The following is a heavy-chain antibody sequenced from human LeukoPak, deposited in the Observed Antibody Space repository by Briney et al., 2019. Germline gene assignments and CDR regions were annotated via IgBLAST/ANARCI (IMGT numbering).Heavy chain of an antibody. CDR2: IYYSGST. CDR1: GGSISSSSYY. Sequence: SETLSLTCTVSGGSISSSSYYWGWIRQPPGKGLEWIGSIYYSGSTYYNPSLKSRVTISVDTSKNQFSLKLSSVTAADTAVYYCATYRTTVTTPFDYWGQGTLVTVSS. J-gene: IGHJ4*02. CDR3: ATYRTTVTTPFDY. V-gene: IGHV4-39*07. D-gene: IGHD4-17*01.